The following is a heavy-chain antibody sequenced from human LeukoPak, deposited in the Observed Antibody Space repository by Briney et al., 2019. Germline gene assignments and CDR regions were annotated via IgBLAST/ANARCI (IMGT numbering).Heavy chain of an antibody. D-gene: IGHD2-15*01. CDR2: ISAYNGNT. CDR1: GYTFTSYG. Sequence: GASVKVSCKASGYTFTSYGISWVRQAPGQGLEWMGWISAYNGNTNYAQKLQGRVTMTTDTSTSTAYMELRSLRSDDTAVYYCARVELGYCSGGSCYPQDYWGQGTLVTVSS. V-gene: IGHV1-18*01. J-gene: IGHJ4*02. CDR3: ARVELGYCSGGSCYPQDY.